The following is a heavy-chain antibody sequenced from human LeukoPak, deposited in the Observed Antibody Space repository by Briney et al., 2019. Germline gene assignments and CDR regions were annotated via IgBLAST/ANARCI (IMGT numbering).Heavy chain of an antibody. CDR1: GYTFTDYY. Sequence: ASVKVSCKASGYTFTDYYIHWVRQAPGQGLEWMGRINPDSGDANSAQKFQGRVIMTRDTSICTAYMELRRLRSDDTATYYCAKDHGFIGSNWFDPWGQGTLVTVSS. CDR3: AKDHGFIGSNWFDP. D-gene: IGHD3-10*01. V-gene: IGHV1-2*06. CDR2: INPDSGDA. J-gene: IGHJ5*02.